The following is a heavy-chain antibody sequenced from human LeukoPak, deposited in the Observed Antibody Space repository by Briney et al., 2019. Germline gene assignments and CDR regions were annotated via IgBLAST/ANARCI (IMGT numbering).Heavy chain of an antibody. J-gene: IGHJ4*02. D-gene: IGHD3-10*01. Sequence: GGSLRLSCAASGFTFSSYAMSWVRQAPGKGLEWVSAISGSGGSTYYADSVKGRFTISRDNSKNTLYLQMNSLRAEDTAVYYCARGPPYFGSGNYYHIVDYWGQGTLVTVSS. CDR3: ARGPPYFGSGNYYHIVDY. CDR1: GFTFSSYA. CDR2: ISGSGGST. V-gene: IGHV3-23*01.